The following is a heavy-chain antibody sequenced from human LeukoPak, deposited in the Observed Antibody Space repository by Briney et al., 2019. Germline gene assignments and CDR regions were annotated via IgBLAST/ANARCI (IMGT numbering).Heavy chain of an antibody. CDR1: GXTFSSYE. CDR3: ARGCSGGSCFGDFDY. CDR2: ISSSGSTI. D-gene: IGHD2-15*01. Sequence: PGGSLRLSCAASGXTFSSYEMNWVRQAPGKGLEWVSYISSSGSTIYYADSVKGRFTISRDNAKNSLYLQMNSLRDEDTAVYYCARGCSGGSCFGDFDYWGQGTLGTVSS. J-gene: IGHJ4*02. V-gene: IGHV3-48*03.